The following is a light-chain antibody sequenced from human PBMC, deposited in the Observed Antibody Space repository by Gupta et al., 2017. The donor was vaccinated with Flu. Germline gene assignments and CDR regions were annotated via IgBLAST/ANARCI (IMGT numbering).Light chain of an antibody. Sequence: SDVGDYKSVSWYQQHPGKAPKLLIFEVTNRPSGISDRFSGSKSDNTASLTISGLLAEDEADYYCTSHTMTTSLYGVFGGGTKVTVL. CDR2: EVT. J-gene: IGLJ3*02. V-gene: IGLV2-14*01. CDR3: TSHTMTTSLYGV. CDR1: SDVGDYKS.